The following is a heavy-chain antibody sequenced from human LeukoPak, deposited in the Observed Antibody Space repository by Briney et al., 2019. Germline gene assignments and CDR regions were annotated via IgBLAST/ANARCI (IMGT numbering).Heavy chain of an antibody. CDR1: GYTFTGYY. J-gene: IGHJ5*02. Sequence: GASVKVSCKASGYTFTGYYMHWVRQAPGQGLEWMGWISPNSGGTNYAQKFQGRVTMTRDTSISTAYMELSRLRSDDTAVYYCARGTEEWLVRGGRGSFDPWGQGTLVTVSS. V-gene: IGHV1-2*02. CDR3: ARGTEEWLVRGGRGSFDP. CDR2: ISPNSGGT. D-gene: IGHD6-19*01.